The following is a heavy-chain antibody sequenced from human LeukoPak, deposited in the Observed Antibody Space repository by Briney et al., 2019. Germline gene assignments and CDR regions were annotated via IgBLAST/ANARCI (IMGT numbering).Heavy chain of an antibody. V-gene: IGHV4-34*01. CDR1: GGSFSGYS. D-gene: IGHD3-10*01. J-gene: IGHJ4*02. CDR2: INHSGSA. Sequence: SETLSLTCAVYGGSFSGYSWSWIRQPPGKGLEWIGEINHSGSANYNPSLKSRVTISVDTSKNQFSLKLSSVTAADTAVYYCAREGSVWFGELLAHYYFDYWGQGTLVTVSS. CDR3: AREGSVWFGELLAHYYFDY.